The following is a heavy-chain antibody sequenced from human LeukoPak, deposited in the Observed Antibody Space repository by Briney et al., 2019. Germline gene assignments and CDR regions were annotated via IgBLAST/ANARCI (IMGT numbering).Heavy chain of an antibody. CDR2: ISSNGGST. D-gene: IGHD2-15*01. V-gene: IGHV3-64*01. CDR3: AMSKYCSGGSCYSLYFDY. CDR1: GFTFSSYA. Sequence: PGGSLRLSCAASGFTFSSYAMHWVRQAPGKGLEYVSAISSNGGSTYYANSVKGRFTISRDNSKNTLYLQMGSLRAEDMAVYYCAMSKYCSGGSCYSLYFDYWGQGTLVTVSS. J-gene: IGHJ4*02.